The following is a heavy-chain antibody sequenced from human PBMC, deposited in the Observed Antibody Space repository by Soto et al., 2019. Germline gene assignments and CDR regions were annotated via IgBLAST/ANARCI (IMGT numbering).Heavy chain of an antibody. D-gene: IGHD3-22*01. J-gene: IGHJ6*02. V-gene: IGHV1-69*06. Sequence: QVQLVQSGAEVKKPGSSVKVSCKASGCTFNNYAISWVRQAPGQGLEWMGGIVPIFGTPKYAQKFQGRVTITADKYTNIAYVELGSLRSEDTAVYFCARDHYDSTGHDKYYYYGMEVWGQGTTVTVSS. CDR3: ARDHYDSTGHDKYYYYGMEV. CDR2: IVPIFGTP. CDR1: GCTFNNYA.